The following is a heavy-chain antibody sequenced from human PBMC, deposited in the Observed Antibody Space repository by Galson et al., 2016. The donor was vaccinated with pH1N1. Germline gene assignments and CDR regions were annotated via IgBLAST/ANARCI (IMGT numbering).Heavy chain of an antibody. CDR3: ARGGYSGYDNWSGAFDI. V-gene: IGHV1-69*13. CDR2: IMPMFGTV. Sequence: SVKVSCKASGSIFSSFAISWVRQAPGQGLDWVGRIMPMFGTVNYAQNLQGRVTITADESTSTAHMELSSLRSEDTAVYYCARGGYSGYDNWSGAFDIWGQGTIVTVSS. J-gene: IGHJ3*02. CDR1: GSIFSSFA. D-gene: IGHD5-12*01.